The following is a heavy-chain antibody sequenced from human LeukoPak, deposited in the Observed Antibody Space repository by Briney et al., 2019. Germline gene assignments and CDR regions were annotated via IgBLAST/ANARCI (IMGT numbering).Heavy chain of an antibody. D-gene: IGHD6-6*01. J-gene: IGHJ5*02. Sequence: SETLSLTCSVSGGSISTYYWSWIRQPPGKGLEWIGYVYYSGSTNYNPSLMGRVTMSVDTSKKQFSLKLSSVTAADTAVYYCARERVAAHNWFDPWGQGTLVTVSS. CDR1: GGSISTYY. V-gene: IGHV4-59*12. CDR3: ARERVAAHNWFDP. CDR2: VYYSGST.